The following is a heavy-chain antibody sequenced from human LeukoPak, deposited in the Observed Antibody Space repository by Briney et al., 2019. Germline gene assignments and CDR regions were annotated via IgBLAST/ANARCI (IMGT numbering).Heavy chain of an antibody. D-gene: IGHD3-3*01. CDR2: IYYSGST. CDR3: ARHGVDRTWYFDL. CDR1: GFTFSDYY. V-gene: IGHV4-39*01. J-gene: IGHJ2*01. Sequence: PGGSLRLSCAASGFTFSDYYMSWIRQPPGKGLEWIGSIYYSGSTYYNPSLKSRVTISVDTSKNQFSLKLSSVTAADTAVYYCARHGVDRTWYFDLWGRGTLVTVSS.